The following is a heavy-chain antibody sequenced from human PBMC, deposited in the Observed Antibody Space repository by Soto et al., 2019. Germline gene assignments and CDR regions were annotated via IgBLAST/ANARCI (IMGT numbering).Heavy chain of an antibody. CDR2: ISGSGGST. D-gene: IGHD3-22*01. Sequence: LRLSCAASGFTFSSYAMSWVRQAPGKGLEWVSAISGSGGSTYYADSVKGRFTISRDNSKNTLYLQMNSLRAEDTAVYYCAKLRHDSSGYYYDPHFDYWGQGTLVTVSS. J-gene: IGHJ4*02. CDR3: AKLRHDSSGYYYDPHFDY. V-gene: IGHV3-23*01. CDR1: GFTFSSYA.